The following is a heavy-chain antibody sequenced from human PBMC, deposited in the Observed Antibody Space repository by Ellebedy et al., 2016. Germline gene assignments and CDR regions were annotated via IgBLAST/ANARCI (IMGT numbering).Heavy chain of an antibody. Sequence: GGSLRLSXAASGFTFSTYWMSWVRQPPGKGLEWVANIKEDGSDKYYVDSVKGRFTISRDNAKNSLYLQMNSLRAEDTAVYYCARDGSIGVAELLWYFDLWGRGTLVTVSS. CDR2: IKEDGSDK. J-gene: IGHJ2*01. D-gene: IGHD6-19*01. CDR1: GFTFSTYW. V-gene: IGHV3-7*01. CDR3: ARDGSIGVAELLWYFDL.